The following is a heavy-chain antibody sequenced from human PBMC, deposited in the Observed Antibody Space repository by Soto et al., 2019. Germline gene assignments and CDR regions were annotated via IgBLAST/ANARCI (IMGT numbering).Heavy chain of an antibody. Sequence: EVQLEESGGDLVQPGGSLRLSCAASGFTLSAYWMTWVRQAPGKGLEWVANINRDGSKKSYLDSVRGRFNISRDNVVNSLYLQMDSLRADDTALYYCARDVSPGSSSLYLDAFDIWGQGTRVTVSS. D-gene: IGHD6-13*01. J-gene: IGHJ3*02. V-gene: IGHV3-7*05. CDR2: INRDGSKK. CDR3: ARDVSPGSSSLYLDAFDI. CDR1: GFTLSAYW.